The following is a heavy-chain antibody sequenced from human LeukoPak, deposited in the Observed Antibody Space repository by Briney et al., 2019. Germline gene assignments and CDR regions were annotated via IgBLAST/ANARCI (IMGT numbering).Heavy chain of an antibody. CDR1: GFTFSSYA. CDR2: ISSNGGST. Sequence: PGGSLRLSCSASGFTFSSYAMHWVRQAPGKGLEYVSAISSNGGSTYHADSVKGRFTISRDNSKNTLYLQMSSLRAEDTAVYYCVKDLGISVTTAPGFDYWGQGTLVTVPS. J-gene: IGHJ4*02. V-gene: IGHV3-64D*06. CDR3: VKDLGISVTTAPGFDY. D-gene: IGHD4-17*01.